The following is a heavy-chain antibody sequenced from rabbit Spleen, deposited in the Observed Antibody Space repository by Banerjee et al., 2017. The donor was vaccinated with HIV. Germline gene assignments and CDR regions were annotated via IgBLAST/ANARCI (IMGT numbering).Heavy chain of an antibody. V-gene: IGHV1S45*01. J-gene: IGHJ4*01. CDR3: ARHPYNSRKL. CDR1: GFSFSRGGD. Sequence: QLEESGGDLVKPEGSLTLTCTASGFSFSRGGDMCWVRQAPGKGLELIACIGASTGGTYYASWAKGRFTISKTSTTVTLQMTSLTAADTATYFCARHPYNSRKLWGPGTLVT. D-gene: IGHD1-1*01. CDR2: IGASTGGT.